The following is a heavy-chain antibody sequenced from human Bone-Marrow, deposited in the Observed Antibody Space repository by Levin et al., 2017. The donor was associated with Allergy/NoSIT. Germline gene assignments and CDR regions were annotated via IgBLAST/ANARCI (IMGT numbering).Heavy chain of an antibody. CDR1: GGSITTYY. D-gene: IGHD1-1*01. Sequence: SETLSLTCSVSGGSITTYYWSWVRRPPGRGLEWVGYVHSTGTTNYNPSLEGRVAISLDTSTNQFSLKLTSVTMTDTAVYYCASRTGTHGYFDYWGQGALVTVSS. CDR2: VHSTGTT. J-gene: IGHJ4*02. CDR3: ASRTGTHGYFDY. V-gene: IGHV4-4*08.